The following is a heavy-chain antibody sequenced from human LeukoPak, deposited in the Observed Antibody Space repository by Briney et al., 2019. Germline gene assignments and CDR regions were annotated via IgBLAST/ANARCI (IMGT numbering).Heavy chain of an antibody. CDR2: MYYGGSP. Sequence: SETLSLTCTVSGGSISSFYWSWLRQPPGKGLEWIGYMYYGGSPNYNPSLKSRVITSLDTSKKQFSLKLNSVTTADTAVYYCVTGRYSYGWYDHWGQGILVIVSS. J-gene: IGHJ5*02. D-gene: IGHD1-26*01. CDR3: VTGRYSYGWYDH. V-gene: IGHV4-59*13. CDR1: GGSISSFY.